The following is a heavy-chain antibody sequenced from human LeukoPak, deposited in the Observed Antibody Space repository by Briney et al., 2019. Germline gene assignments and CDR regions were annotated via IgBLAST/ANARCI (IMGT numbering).Heavy chain of an antibody. CDR3: ARVGSSTYDY. D-gene: IGHD6-6*01. V-gene: IGHV1-69*05. CDR1: GGTFSSYA. CDR2: IIPIFGTA. J-gene: IGHJ4*02. Sequence: GASVKVSCKASGGTFSSYAISWVRQAPGQGLEWMGGIIPIFGTANYAQKFQGRVTITRDTSASTAYMELSSLRSEDTAVYYCARVGSSTYDYWGQGTLVTVSS.